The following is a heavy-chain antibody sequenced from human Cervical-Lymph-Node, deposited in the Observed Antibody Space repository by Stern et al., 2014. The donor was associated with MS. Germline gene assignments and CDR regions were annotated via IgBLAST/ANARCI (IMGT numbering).Heavy chain of an antibody. D-gene: IGHD1-26*01. CDR1: GFTFSSFG. J-gene: IGHJ4*02. V-gene: IGHV3-33*01. CDR2: IWYDGTKK. CDR3: ARGGRFFSIDY. Sequence: QVQLVQSGGGVVQPGMSLRLSCTASGFTFSSFGMHWVRQAPGKGLAWVSVIWYDGTKKYYVDSVKGRFLITRDNSNNTLYLEMNNLRVEDTAVYYCARGGRFFSIDYWGQGALVTVSS.